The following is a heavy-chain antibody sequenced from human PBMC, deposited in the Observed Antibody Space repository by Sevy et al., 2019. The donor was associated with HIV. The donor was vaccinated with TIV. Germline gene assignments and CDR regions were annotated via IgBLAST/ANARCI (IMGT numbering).Heavy chain of an antibody. Sequence: GGSLRLSCAASGFSFNGYGMHWVRQAPGKGLEWVSIIWIDGSNRSYGDSVKGRFTISRDNSKNTLYLQMNSLRAEDKAVYYCARESLAVAGIGYSFDYWGQGALVTVSS. D-gene: IGHD6-19*01. CDR3: ARESLAVAGIGYSFDY. V-gene: IGHV3-33*01. CDR2: IWIDGSNR. CDR1: GFSFNGYG. J-gene: IGHJ4*02.